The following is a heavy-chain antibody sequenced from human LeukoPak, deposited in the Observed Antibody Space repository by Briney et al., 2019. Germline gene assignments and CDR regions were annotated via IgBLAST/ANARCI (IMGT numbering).Heavy chain of an antibody. V-gene: IGHV4-34*01. J-gene: IGHJ4*02. CDR3: AREVGVYGDNY. D-gene: IGHD4-17*01. Sequence: SETLSLTCAVYGGSFSGYCWSWIRQPPGKGLEWIGEINHSGSTNYNPSLKSRVTISVDTSKNQFSLKLSSVTAADTAVYYCAREVGVYGDNYWGQGTLVTVSS. CDR1: GGSFSGYC. CDR2: INHSGST.